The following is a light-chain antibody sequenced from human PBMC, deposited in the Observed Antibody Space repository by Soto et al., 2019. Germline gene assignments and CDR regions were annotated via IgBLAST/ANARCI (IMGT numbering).Light chain of an antibody. CDR2: GAS. J-gene: IGKJ1*01. CDR1: QSVSSK. Sequence: EILMTHSPSTLSVSVGDRATISLRASQSVSSKLAWYQQKPGQATRLLIYGASTRAAGIPARFSSSGSGREFTLTISSLQSEDFAVYYCQQYNNWWTFGQGTKVDIK. V-gene: IGKV3-15*01. CDR3: QQYNNWWT.